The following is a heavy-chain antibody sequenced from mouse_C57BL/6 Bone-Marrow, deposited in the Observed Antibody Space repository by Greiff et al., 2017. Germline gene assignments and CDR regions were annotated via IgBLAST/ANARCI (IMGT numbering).Heavy chain of an antibody. CDR3: AKLYSNYFYWYFDV. CDR1: GFSLTSYG. Sequence: VKLVESGPGLVQPSQSLSITCTVSGFSLTSYGVHWVRQSPGKGLEWLGVIWRGGSTDYNAAFMSRLSITKDNSKSQVFFKMNSLQAYDTAIYYCAKLYSNYFYWYFDVWGTGTTVTVSS. D-gene: IGHD2-5*01. CDR2: IWRGGST. J-gene: IGHJ1*03. V-gene: IGHV2-5*01.